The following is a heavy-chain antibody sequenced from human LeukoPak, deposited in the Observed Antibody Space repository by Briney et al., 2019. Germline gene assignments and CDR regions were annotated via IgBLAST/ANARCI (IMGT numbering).Heavy chain of an antibody. D-gene: IGHD2-15*01. CDR2: ISYSGSA. CDR1: GGSVSSSSYY. J-gene: IGHJ4*02. V-gene: IGHV4-61*01. CDR3: ARNPSGGSGEIFDS. Sequence: PSETLSLTCTVSGGSVSSSSYYWSWIRQPPGKGLEWVGYISYSGSANYNPSLKSRVTISLDMSKNQFSLKLSSVTAADTAVYYCARNPSGGSGEIFDSWGQGTLVTVSS.